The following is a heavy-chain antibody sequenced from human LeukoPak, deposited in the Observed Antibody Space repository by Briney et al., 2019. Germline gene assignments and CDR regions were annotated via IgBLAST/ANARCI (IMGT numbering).Heavy chain of an antibody. D-gene: IGHD5-12*01. V-gene: IGHV1-2*02. Sequence: ASVKVSCKTSGFTFTGHYMHWLRQAPGQGLEWMGWINANTGVTHYAVKFQGRVTTTRDTSISTVYMDLSSLQSDDTAVYYCARGPSGYHNTGGQGTLVTVSS. CDR2: INANTGVT. J-gene: IGHJ4*02. CDR3: ARGPSGYHNT. CDR1: GFTFTGHY.